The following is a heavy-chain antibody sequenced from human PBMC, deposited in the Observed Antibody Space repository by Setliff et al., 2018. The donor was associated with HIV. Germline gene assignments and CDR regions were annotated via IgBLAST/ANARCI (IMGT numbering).Heavy chain of an antibody. CDR2: IYHTGST. V-gene: IGHV4-4*02. J-gene: IGHJ3*02. D-gene: IGHD1-1*01. CDR1: GGSISSFNW. CDR3: AREDGSNSHDTFEI. Sequence: SETLSLTCDVSGGSISSFNWWSWVRQSPGKGLEWIGEIYHTGSTNYSPSLKSRVTISVDKSKNQFSLRLNSVTAADTAIYYCAREDGSNSHDTFEIWGQGILVTVSS.